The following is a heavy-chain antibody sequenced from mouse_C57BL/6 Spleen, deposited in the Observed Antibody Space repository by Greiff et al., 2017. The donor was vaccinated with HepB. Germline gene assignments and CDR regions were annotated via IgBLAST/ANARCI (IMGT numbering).Heavy chain of an antibody. Sequence: QVQLKESGPGLVAPSQSLSITCTVSGFSLTSYGVHWVRQPPGKGLEWLVVIWSDGSTTYNSALKSRLSISKDNSKSQVFLKMNSLQTDDTAMYYCARHGGYYGSSYYAMDYWGQGTSVTVSS. CDR3: ARHGGYYGSSYYAMDY. J-gene: IGHJ4*01. CDR1: GFSLTSYG. CDR2: IWSDGST. D-gene: IGHD1-1*01. V-gene: IGHV2-6-1*01.